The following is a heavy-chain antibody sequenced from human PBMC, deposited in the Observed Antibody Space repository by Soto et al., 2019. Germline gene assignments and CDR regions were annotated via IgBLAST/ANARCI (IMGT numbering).Heavy chain of an antibody. CDR3: ARGYSSSWVDY. V-gene: IGHV4-61*01. J-gene: IGHJ4*02. Sequence: QVQLQESGPGLVKPSETLSLTCTVSGGSVSSGSYYCGWIRQPPGKGLEWIGYIYYSGSTNYNPSLKSRVTISVDTSKNQFSLKLSSVTAADTAVYYCARGYSSSWVDYWGQGTLVTVSS. D-gene: IGHD6-13*01. CDR1: GGSVSSGSYY. CDR2: IYYSGST.